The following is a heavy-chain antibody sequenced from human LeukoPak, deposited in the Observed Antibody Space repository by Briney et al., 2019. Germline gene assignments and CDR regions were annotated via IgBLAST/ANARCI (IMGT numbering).Heavy chain of an antibody. V-gene: IGHV3-15*01. D-gene: IGHD3-3*01. Sequence: GGSLRLPXAASGFTFSNAWMSWVRQAPGKGLEWVGRIKSKTDGGTTDYAAPVKGRFTISRDDSKNTLYLQMNSLKTEDTAVYYCTTDFPTIFGVVTSDDAFDIWGQGTMVTVSS. CDR1: GFTFSNAW. CDR2: IKSKTDGGTT. J-gene: IGHJ3*02. CDR3: TTDFPTIFGVVTSDDAFDI.